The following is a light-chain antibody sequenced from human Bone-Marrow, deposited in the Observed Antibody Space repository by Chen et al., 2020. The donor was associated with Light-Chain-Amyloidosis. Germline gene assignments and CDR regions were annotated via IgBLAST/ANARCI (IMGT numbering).Light chain of an antibody. J-gene: IGLJ1*01. CDR3: SSYTITNTLV. V-gene: IGLV2-14*01. CDR1: SSDVCGDNH. Sequence: QPALTQPASVSGSPGQSITISCTGTSSDVCGDNHVSWYQQHPDKAPKLMIYEVTNRPSWVPDRFSGSKSDNTASLTISGLQTEDEADYFCSSYTITNTLVFGSGTRVTVL. CDR2: EVT.